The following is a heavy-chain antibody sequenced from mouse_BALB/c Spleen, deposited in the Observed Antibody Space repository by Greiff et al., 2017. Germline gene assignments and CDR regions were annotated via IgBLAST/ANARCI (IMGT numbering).Heavy chain of an antibody. CDR1: GYSITSDYA. Sequence: EVMLVESGPGLVKPSQSLSLTCTVTGYSITSDYAWNWIRQFPGNKLEWMGYISYSGSTSYNPSLKSRISITRDTSKNQFFLQLNSVTTEDTATYYCARNYYGYLAYWGQGTLVTVSA. J-gene: IGHJ3*01. V-gene: IGHV3-2*02. CDR3: ARNYYGYLAY. CDR2: ISYSGST. D-gene: IGHD1-2*01.